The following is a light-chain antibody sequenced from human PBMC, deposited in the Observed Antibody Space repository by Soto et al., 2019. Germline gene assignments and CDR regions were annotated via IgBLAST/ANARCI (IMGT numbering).Light chain of an antibody. V-gene: IGKV1-5*01. J-gene: IGKJ1*01. CDR2: DAS. CDR3: QRYNSYSWT. CDR1: QSISTW. Sequence: DIQMTQSPSTLSASVGDRVTITCRASQSISTWLAWYQQKPGKAPKLLIYDASNLQSGVPSRFSGSGSGTEFPLTISSLQPEDFATCYCQRYNSYSWTFGQGTKVDI.